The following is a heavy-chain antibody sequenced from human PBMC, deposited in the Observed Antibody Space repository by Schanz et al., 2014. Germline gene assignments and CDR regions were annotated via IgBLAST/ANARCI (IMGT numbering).Heavy chain of an antibody. V-gene: IGHV1-18*01. CDR3: ARETTRSTEGAMDV. J-gene: IGHJ3*01. CDR1: GYSFTTYG. Sequence: QVQLVQSAPEVKKPGASVKVSCKASGYSFTTYGLNWVRQAPGQGPEWMGWISAFDDKTDYAQNFQGRLIMTTDTATATVYIELRGLRSNDTAVYYYARETTRSTEGAMDVWGQGTMVTVSS. CDR2: ISAFDDKT. D-gene: IGHD4-17*01.